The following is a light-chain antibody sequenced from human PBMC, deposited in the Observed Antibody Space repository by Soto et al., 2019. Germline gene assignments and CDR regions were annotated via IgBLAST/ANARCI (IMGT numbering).Light chain of an antibody. CDR2: EVS. J-gene: IGLJ1*01. CDR1: GSDVGGYEY. V-gene: IGLV2-14*01. CDR3: ASYTSTYTYV. Sequence: QSALTQPASVSGSPGQSITISCTGTGSDVGGYEYVSWYQQHPGKVPKLMIYEVSDRPSGVSTRFSGSKSGNTASLTISGLQAEDEADYYCASYTSTYTYVFXSGTKVTVL.